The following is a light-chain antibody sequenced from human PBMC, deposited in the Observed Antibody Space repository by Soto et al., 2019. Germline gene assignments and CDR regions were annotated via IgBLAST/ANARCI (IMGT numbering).Light chain of an antibody. CDR1: QSVSSD. CDR2: GAS. J-gene: IGKJ5*01. CDR3: QQYNNWPPLT. Sequence: EIVMTQSPGPLSLSPGEGATLSCRSSQSVSSDYLAWYQKKPGQAPRLLIYGASSRATGIPDRFSGSGSGTEFILTISSLQSEDFAVYYRQQYNNWPPLTFGQGTRLEI. V-gene: IGKV3D-15*01.